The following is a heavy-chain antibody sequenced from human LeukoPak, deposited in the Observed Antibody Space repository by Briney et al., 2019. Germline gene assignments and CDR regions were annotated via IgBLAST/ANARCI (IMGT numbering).Heavy chain of an antibody. CDR2: ISGSGGGT. V-gene: IGHV3-23*01. J-gene: IGHJ4*02. CDR3: AKGNIPRNYYFDY. Sequence: QPGGSLRLSCAASGFTFSSYEMNWVRQAPGKGLEWVSGISGSGGGTYYADSVTGRFTISRDSSKNTLSLQMNSLRAEDTAIYYCAKGNIPRNYYFDYWGQGTLVTVSS. CDR1: GFTFSSYE.